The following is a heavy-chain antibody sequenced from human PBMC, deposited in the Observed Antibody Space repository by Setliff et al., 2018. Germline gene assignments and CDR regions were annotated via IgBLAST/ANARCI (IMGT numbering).Heavy chain of an antibody. J-gene: IGHJ4*02. Sequence: AGGSLRLSCAASGFPFSGYAMSWVRQAPGKGLEWVSSISGSGGTTYYPGSVKGRFTISRDNSTNTVFLQINSLRAEDSARYYCAREQFVGDYWGQGTLVTVSS. V-gene: IGHV3-23*01. CDR3: AREQFVGDY. CDR1: GFPFSGYA. D-gene: IGHD3-10*01. CDR2: ISGSGGTT.